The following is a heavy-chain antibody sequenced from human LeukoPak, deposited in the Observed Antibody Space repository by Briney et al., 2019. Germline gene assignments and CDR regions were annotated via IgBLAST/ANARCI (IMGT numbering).Heavy chain of an antibody. V-gene: IGHV3-74*01. D-gene: IGHD6-19*01. CDR1: GFTFSSYW. Sequence: GGSLRLSCAASGFTFSSYWMHWVRQAPGQGLVWVSRINSDGSSTSYADSVKGRFTISRDNAKNTLYLQMNSLRAEDTAVYYCARDSLAVADTFDYWGQGTLVTVSS. J-gene: IGHJ4*02. CDR2: INSDGSST. CDR3: ARDSLAVADTFDY.